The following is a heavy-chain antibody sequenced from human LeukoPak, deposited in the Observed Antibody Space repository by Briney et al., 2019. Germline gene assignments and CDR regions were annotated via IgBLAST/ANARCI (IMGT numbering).Heavy chain of an antibody. D-gene: IGHD6-13*01. CDR2: INPNSGGT. CDR1: GYTFTGYY. CDR3: ARVNVEQQLVTYCYYYYMDV. V-gene: IGHV1-2*02. Sequence: ASVKVSCKASGYTFTGYYMHWVRQAPGQGLEWMGWINPNSGGTNYAQKFQGRVTMTRDTSISTAYMELSRLRSDDTAVYYCARVNVEQQLVTYCYYYYMDVWGKGTTVTVSS. J-gene: IGHJ6*03.